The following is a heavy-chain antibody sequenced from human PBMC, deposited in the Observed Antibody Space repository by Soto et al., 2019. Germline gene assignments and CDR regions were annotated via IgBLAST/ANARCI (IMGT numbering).Heavy chain of an antibody. CDR2: ISGSGDKT. J-gene: IGHJ1*01. Sequence: EVQLLQSGGGLAQPGTSLRLSCAASGFTFKYYAMTWVRQAPGKGLEWVSTISGSGDKTDYADSVKGRFRVSRDNSKDTLYLQMHSLRADDTALYYCARESKWYGGQYFQDWGQGTLVTVSS. CDR3: ARESKWYGGQYFQD. V-gene: IGHV3-23*01. D-gene: IGHD2-8*01. CDR1: GFTFKYYA.